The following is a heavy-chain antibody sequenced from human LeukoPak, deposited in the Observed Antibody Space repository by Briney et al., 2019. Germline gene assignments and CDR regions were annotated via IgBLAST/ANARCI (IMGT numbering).Heavy chain of an antibody. CDR3: VRTAGRTFDY. V-gene: IGHV1-8*01. Sequence: ASVKVSCKASGFTFTSYDINWVRQASGQGLEWMGWMNPNNGNTGYAQKFQGRVTMTRDTSISTAYMELRGLRSEDTAVYYCVRTAGRTFDYWGQGTLVTVSS. D-gene: IGHD6-6*01. CDR2: MNPNNGNT. CDR1: GFTFTSYD. J-gene: IGHJ4*02.